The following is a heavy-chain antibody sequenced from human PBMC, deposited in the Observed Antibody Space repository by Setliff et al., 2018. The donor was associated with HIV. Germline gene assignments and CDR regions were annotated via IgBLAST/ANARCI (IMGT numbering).Heavy chain of an antibody. J-gene: IGHJ4*02. D-gene: IGHD1-1*01. CDR1: GGSISSSSYF. Sequence: SETLSLTCTVSGGSISSSSYFWSWIRQPPGKGLEWIGQINHSGSTNYNPSLRSRVTISIGTSKNQFSLKLSSVTAADTAVYYCATRGWNGYKAFDYWGQGTLVTVSS. CDR2: INHSGST. V-gene: IGHV4-39*07. CDR3: ATRGWNGYKAFDY.